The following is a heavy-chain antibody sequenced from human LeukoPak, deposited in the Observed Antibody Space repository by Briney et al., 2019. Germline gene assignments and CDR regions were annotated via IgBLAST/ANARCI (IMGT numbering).Heavy chain of an antibody. CDR2: INTNRRGT. J-gene: IGHJ4*02. CDR1: VYTFTPYD. D-gene: IGHD4-17*01. V-gene: IGHV1-2*02. CDR3: AREDYGDYVY. Sequence: APLRVSSTASVYTFTPYDMHSVRQSPGQGGEWMGWINTNRRGTNSAQKIQGRVTMTRATSISTAYMELSRLRSDDTAVYYCAREDYGDYVYWGQGTLVTVSS.